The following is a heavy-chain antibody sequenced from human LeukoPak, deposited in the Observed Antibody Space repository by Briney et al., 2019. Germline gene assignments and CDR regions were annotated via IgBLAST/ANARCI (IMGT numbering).Heavy chain of an antibody. CDR2: ISGSSSTI. V-gene: IGHV3-48*01. CDR1: GFTFSTYS. CDR3: ARVDVWGSYRYADY. D-gene: IGHD3-16*02. J-gene: IGHJ4*02. Sequence: GGSLRLSCAASGFTFSTYSMNWVRQAPGKGLEWVSYISGSSSTIYYADSVKGRFTISRDSAKNSLYLQMNSLRAEDTAVYYCARVDVWGSYRYADYWGQGTLVTASS.